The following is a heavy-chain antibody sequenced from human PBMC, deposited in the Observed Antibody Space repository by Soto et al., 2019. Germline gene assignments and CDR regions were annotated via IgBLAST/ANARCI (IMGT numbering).Heavy chain of an antibody. Sequence: SVKVSCKASGGTFSSYTISWVRQAPGQGLEWMGRIIPILGIANYAQKFQGRVTITADKSTSTAYMELSSLRSEDTAVYYCARDVGGSWWELLGWFDPWGQGTLVTVSS. V-gene: IGHV1-69*04. CDR2: IIPILGIA. J-gene: IGHJ5*02. CDR3: ARDVGGSWWELLGWFDP. CDR1: GGTFSSYT. D-gene: IGHD1-26*01.